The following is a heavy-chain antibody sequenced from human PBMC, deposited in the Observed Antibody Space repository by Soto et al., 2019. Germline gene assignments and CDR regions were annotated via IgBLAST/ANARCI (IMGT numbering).Heavy chain of an antibody. J-gene: IGHJ6*02. CDR3: AKEYTSASYYFYGVDV. V-gene: IGHV3-30*18. CDR1: GFTFSTYG. Sequence: GGSLRLSCAASGFTFSTYGMHWVRQAPGKGLEWVAVISYDGSKKHYGDSVKGRFTISRDNSRNTLYLQTNSLRAEDTAVYYCAKEYTSASYYFYGVDVWGQGTTVTVSS. D-gene: IGHD6-19*01. CDR2: ISYDGSKK.